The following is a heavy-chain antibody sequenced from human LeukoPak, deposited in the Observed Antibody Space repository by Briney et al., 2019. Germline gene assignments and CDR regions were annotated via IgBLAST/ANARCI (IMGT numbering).Heavy chain of an antibody. J-gene: IGHJ6*02. V-gene: IGHV3-33*01. D-gene: IGHD3-10*01. CDR1: GFTFSSYG. CDR3: ARGTYYYGSGSPFV. Sequence: GGSLRLSCAASGFTFSSYGMHWVRQAPGKGLEWVAVIWYDGSNKYYADSVKGRFTISRDNSKNTLYLQMNSLRAEDTAVYYCARGTYYYGSGSPFVWGQGTTVTVSS. CDR2: IWYDGSNK.